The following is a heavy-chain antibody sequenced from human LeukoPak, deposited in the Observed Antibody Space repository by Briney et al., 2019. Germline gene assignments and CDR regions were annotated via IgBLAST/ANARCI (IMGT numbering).Heavy chain of an antibody. CDR1: GFTFSSYG. V-gene: IGHV3-30*02. Sequence: GGSLRLSCAASGFTFSSYGMHWVRQAPGKGLEWVAFIRYDGSNKYYADSVKGRFTISRDNSKNTLYLQMNSLRAEDTAVYYCAKGRTEKITTNQPLVNYYYYYMDVWGKGTTVTISS. J-gene: IGHJ6*03. D-gene: IGHD3-3*01. CDR3: AKGRTEKITTNQPLVNYYYYYMDV. CDR2: IRYDGSNK.